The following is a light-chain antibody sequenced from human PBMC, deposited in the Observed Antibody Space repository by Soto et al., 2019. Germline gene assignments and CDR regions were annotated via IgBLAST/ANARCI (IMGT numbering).Light chain of an antibody. J-gene: IGKJ1*01. V-gene: IGKV3-20*01. CDR1: QSVSNNY. Sequence: EIVLTQSPGTLSLSPGERATLSCRASQSVSNNYLAWYQHKPGQAPRLLIHGASSRATGIPDRFSGSGSGTDFTLSISRLEPEDFAVYYCQQRCGSQTWTFGQGTKVEIK. CDR3: QQRCGSQTWT. CDR2: GAS.